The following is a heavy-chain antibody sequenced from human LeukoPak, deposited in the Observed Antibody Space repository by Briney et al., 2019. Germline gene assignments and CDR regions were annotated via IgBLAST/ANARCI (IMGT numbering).Heavy chain of an antibody. Sequence: GGSLRLSCAASGFTFSSYWMSWVRQAPGKGLEWVANIKQDGSEKYYVDSVKGRFTISRDNSKNTLYLQMNSLRAEDTALYHCARVVVVARNYYYYYMDVWGKGTTVTISS. CDR1: GFTFSSYW. CDR3: ARVVVVARNYYYYYMDV. CDR2: IKQDGSEK. V-gene: IGHV3-7*03. J-gene: IGHJ6*03. D-gene: IGHD2-2*01.